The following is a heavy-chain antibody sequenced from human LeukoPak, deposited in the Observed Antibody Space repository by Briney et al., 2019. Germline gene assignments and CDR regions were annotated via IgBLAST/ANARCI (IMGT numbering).Heavy chain of an antibody. Sequence: GGTLRLSCAASGFTFSSYGMSWVRQAPGKGLEWVSAITGSGGSTYYADSVKGRFTISRDNSKNTLYLQMNSLRAEDTAVYYCAKDTASSWWYFDLWGRGTLVTVSS. V-gene: IGHV3-23*01. CDR1: GFTFSSYG. D-gene: IGHD5-18*01. CDR3: AKDTASSWWYFDL. J-gene: IGHJ2*01. CDR2: ITGSGGST.